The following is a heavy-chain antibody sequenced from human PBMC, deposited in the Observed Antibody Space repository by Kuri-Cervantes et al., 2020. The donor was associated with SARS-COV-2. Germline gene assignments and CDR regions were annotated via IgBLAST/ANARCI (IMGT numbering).Heavy chain of an antibody. V-gene: IGHV4-39*07. CDR1: GGSISSSISSSSYY. Sequence: SETLSLTCTVSGGSISSSISSSSYYWGWIRQPPGKGLEWIGEINHSGSTNYNPSLKSRVTISVDTSKNQFSLKLSSVTAADTAVYYCARGGCSSTSCYSKHQKNWFDPWGQGTLVTVSS. CDR3: ARGGCSSTSCYSKHQKNWFDP. D-gene: IGHD2-2*01. CDR2: INHSGST. J-gene: IGHJ5*02.